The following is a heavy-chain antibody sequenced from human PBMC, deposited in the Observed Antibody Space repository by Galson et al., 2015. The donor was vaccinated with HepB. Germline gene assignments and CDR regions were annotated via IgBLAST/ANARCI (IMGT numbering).Heavy chain of an antibody. CDR3: ARDLGSSWLPEHWYFDL. J-gene: IGHJ2*01. D-gene: IGHD6-13*01. V-gene: IGHV3-7*01. CDR2: IKQDGSEK. CDR1: GFTFSSYW. Sequence: SLRLSCAASGFTFSSYWMSWVRQAPGKGLEWVANIKQDGSEKYYVDSVKGRFTISRDNAKNSLYLQMNSLRAEDTAVYYCARDLGSSWLPEHWYFDLWGRGTLVTVSS.